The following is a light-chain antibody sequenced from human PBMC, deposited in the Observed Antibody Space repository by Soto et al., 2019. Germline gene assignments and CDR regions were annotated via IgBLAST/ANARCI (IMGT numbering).Light chain of an antibody. CDR3: QEYGGSPWT. CDR2: GAS. J-gene: IGKJ1*01. CDR1: QSLSSSY. V-gene: IGKV3-20*01. Sequence: IVLTQSPGTLSLSPGESATLSCRASQSLSSSYLAWYQQKPGQAPRLLIYGASSRATGIPDRFSVSGSGTDFTLTISSLEPEDFAIYYCQEYGGSPWTFGQGTKVEIK.